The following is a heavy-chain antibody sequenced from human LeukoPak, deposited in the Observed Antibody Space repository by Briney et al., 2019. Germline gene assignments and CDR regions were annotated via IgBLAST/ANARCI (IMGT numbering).Heavy chain of an antibody. J-gene: IGHJ6*02. Sequence: QPGGSLGLSCAASGFTFSSYWMHWVRQAPGKGLVWVSRINSDGSSTSYADSVKGRFTISRDNAKNTLYLQMNSLRAEDTAVYYCAREARFSSSWYGSFSYYGMDVWGQGTTVTVSS. CDR2: INSDGSST. D-gene: IGHD6-13*01. V-gene: IGHV3-74*01. CDR1: GFTFSSYW. CDR3: AREARFSSSWYGSFSYYGMDV.